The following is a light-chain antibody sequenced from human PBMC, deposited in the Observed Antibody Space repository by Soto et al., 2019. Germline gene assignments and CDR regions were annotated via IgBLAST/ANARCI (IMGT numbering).Light chain of an antibody. CDR1: QTISSW. V-gene: IGKV1-5*01. CDR3: LQHSSYPWT. CDR2: AAS. Sequence: DIQMTQSPSTLSGSVGDRVTITCRASQTISSWLAWYQQKPGKAPKLLIYAASSLQSGVPSRFSGSGFGTEFTLTISSLQPEDFATYYCLQHSSYPWTFGQGTKVEIK. J-gene: IGKJ1*01.